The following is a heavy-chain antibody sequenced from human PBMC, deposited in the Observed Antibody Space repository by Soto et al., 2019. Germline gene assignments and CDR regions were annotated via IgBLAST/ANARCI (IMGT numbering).Heavy chain of an antibody. CDR2: ISAYNGNT. J-gene: IGHJ6*03. Sequence: ASVKVSCKASGYTFTSYGISWVRQAPGQGLEWMGWISAYNGNTNYAQKLQGRVTMTTDTSTSTAYMELRSLRSDDTAVYYCARVDIVVVVAATPDYYYYMDVWGKGTTVTVSS. CDR3: ARVDIVVVVAATPDYYYYMDV. CDR1: GYTFTSYG. V-gene: IGHV1-18*01. D-gene: IGHD2-15*01.